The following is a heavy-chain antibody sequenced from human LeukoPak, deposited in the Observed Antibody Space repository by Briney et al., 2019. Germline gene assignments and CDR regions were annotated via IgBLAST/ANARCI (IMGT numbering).Heavy chain of an antibody. J-gene: IGHJ4*02. V-gene: IGHV4-59*01. D-gene: IGHD3-22*01. CDR3: ASAQYFESSGIIDY. CDR1: GGSISSYY. CDR2: IYYSGNT. Sequence: SETLSLTCTVSGGSISSYYWSWIRQPPGKGLEWIGYIYYSGNTNYNSSLKSRVTISVDTSKNQFSLKLSSVTAADTAVYYCASAQYFESSGIIDYWGQGTLVTVSS.